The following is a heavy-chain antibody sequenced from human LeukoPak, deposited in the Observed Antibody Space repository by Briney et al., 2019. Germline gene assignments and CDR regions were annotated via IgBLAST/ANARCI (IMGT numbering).Heavy chain of an antibody. J-gene: IGHJ5*02. V-gene: IGHV3-23*01. D-gene: IGHD1-26*01. CDR2: ISGSGGST. Sequence: GGSLRLSCAASGFTFSSYAMSWVRQAPGKGLEWVSAISGSGGSTYYADSVKGRFTISRDNSKNTLYLQMNSLRAEDTAVYYCAKRDFIVGATGWFDPWGQGTLVTVSS. CDR3: AKRDFIVGATGWFDP. CDR1: GFTFSSYA.